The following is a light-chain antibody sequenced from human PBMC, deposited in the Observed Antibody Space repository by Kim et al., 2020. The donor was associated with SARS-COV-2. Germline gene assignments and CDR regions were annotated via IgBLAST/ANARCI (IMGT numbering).Light chain of an antibody. CDR2: GKN. CDR1: SLRSYY. CDR3: NSRDSSGNYWV. Sequence: LGQTGRIICQGDSLRSYYASWYQQKPGPAPVLVIYGKNNRHSGIPDRFSGSSSGNTASLTITGAQAEDEADYYCNSRDSSGNYWVFGGGTQLTVL. V-gene: IGLV3-19*01. J-gene: IGLJ3*02.